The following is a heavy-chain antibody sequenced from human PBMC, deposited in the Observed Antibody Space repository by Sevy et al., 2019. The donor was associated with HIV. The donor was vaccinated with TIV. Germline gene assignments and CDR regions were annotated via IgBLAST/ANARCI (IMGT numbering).Heavy chain of an antibody. Sequence: SETLSLTCTVSGGSISRSNYYWGWIRQPPGKGLEWLGSIYYSGSTYYKPSLKSRVTISVDTSKNQFSLKLSSVTAADTAVYYCARVTWYTSGWYRFEPWGQGTLVTVSS. CDR1: GGSISRSNYY. V-gene: IGHV4-39*01. CDR2: IYYSGST. J-gene: IGHJ5*02. D-gene: IGHD6-19*01. CDR3: ARVTWYTSGWYRFEP.